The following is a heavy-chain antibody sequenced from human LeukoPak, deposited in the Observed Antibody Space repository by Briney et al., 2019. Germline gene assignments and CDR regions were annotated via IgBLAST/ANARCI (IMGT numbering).Heavy chain of an antibody. J-gene: IGHJ4*02. CDR1: GYTFTGYY. CDR2: INPSGGNT. Sequence: ASVKVSCKASGYTFTGYYMHWVRQAPGQGLEWMGIINPSGGNTGYAQKFQGRVTMTRNTSISTAYMELSSLRSEDTAVYYCASTNYYDSSGKLDYWGQGTLVTVSS. CDR3: ASTNYYDSSGKLDY. D-gene: IGHD3-22*01. V-gene: IGHV1-46*01.